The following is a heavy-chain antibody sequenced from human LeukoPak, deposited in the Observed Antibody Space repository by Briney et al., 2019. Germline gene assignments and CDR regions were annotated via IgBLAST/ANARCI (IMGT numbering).Heavy chain of an antibody. CDR3: ARDLKGSAWYVDY. CDR2: ISSDGTL. Sequence: GGSLRLSCAASGFTFRNFEMNWVRQAPGKGLEWVSYISSDGTLYYAGSVKGRFTISRDNAKNSLYLQMNSLRAEDTAVYYCARDLKGSAWYVDYWGQGTLVTVSS. V-gene: IGHV3-48*03. D-gene: IGHD6-19*01. CDR1: GFTFRNFE. J-gene: IGHJ4*02.